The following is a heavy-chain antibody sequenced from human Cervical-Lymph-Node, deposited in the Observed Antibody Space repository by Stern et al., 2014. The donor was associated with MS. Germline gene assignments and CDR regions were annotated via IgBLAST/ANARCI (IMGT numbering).Heavy chain of an antibody. CDR1: GYTFSIYW. Sequence: EVQLVESGAELIRPGASLKISCKGSGYTFSIYWIAWVRQLPGKGLEWMGIIIPGDAETRYSPSFQSQVTMSGAKSTRPAYLQCSSLNASDTAMYFCARQSTAWASDVWGQGTLVTVSS. J-gene: IGHJ4*02. V-gene: IGHV5-51*01. CDR2: IIPGDAET. CDR3: ARQSTAWASDV. D-gene: IGHD2-21*02.